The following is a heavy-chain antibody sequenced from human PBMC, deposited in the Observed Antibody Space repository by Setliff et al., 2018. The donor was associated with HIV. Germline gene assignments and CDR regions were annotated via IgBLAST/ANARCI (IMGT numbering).Heavy chain of an antibody. D-gene: IGHD6-13*01. J-gene: IGHJ5*02. CDR1: GGTFSSYA. CDR3: ASSNWQLVADH. V-gene: IGHV1-69*10. CDR2: INPNGGST. Sequence: SVKVSCKASGGTFSSYAISWVRQAPGQGLEWMGLINPNGGSTIYAQKFEDRLTVTSDTATTTLYMELRSLRFDDTAMYYCASSNWQLVADHWGQGTPVTVSS.